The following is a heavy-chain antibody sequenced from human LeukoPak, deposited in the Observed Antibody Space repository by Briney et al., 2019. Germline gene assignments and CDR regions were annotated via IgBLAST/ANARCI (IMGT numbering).Heavy chain of an antibody. CDR3: ARDIVRRAAATGYFQH. J-gene: IGHJ1*01. V-gene: IGHV1-18*01. D-gene: IGHD2-2*01. CDR1: GYTFSNYG. CDR2: ISAYNGNT. Sequence: ASVKVSCKASGYTFSNYGISWVRQAPGQGLEWMGWISAYNGNTNYAQKLQGRVTMTTDTSTSTAYMELRSLRSDDTAVYYCARDIVRRAAATGYFQHWGQGTLVTVSS.